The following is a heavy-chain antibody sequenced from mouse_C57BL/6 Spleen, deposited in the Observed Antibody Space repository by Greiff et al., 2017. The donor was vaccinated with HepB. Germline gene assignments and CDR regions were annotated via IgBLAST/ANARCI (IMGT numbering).Heavy chain of an antibody. V-gene: IGHV1-54*01. CDR2: INPGSGGT. CDR1: GYAFTNYL. D-gene: IGHD2-4*01. Sequence: VQLQQSGAELVRPGTSVKVSCKASGYAFTNYLIEWVKQRPGQGLEWIGVINPGSGGTNYNEKFKGKATLTADKSSSTAYMQLRSLTSEDSAGYFCARWDDYGAYWGQGTLVTVSA. J-gene: IGHJ3*01. CDR3: ARWDDYGAY.